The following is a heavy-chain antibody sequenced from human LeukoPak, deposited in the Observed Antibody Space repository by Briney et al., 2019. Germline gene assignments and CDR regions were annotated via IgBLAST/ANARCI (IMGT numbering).Heavy chain of an antibody. Sequence: SETLSLTCAVSDGSISSRSYYWRWIRQPPGKGLEWIGSIYYSGSTYYNPSLKRRVTISVDTSKNQFSLKLSSVTAADTAVNYCVRTLDVWGKGTTVTVSS. V-gene: IGHV4-39*01. CDR2: IYYSGST. CDR1: DGSISSRSYY. CDR3: VRTLDV. J-gene: IGHJ6*04.